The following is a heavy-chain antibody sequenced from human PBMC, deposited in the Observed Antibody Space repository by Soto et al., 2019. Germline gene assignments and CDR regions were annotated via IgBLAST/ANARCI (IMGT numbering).Heavy chain of an antibody. J-gene: IGHJ4*02. D-gene: IGHD3-22*01. CDR3: AKDQEDYELDY. CDR1: GFTFSSYG. Sequence: QVQLVESGGGVVQPGRSLRLSCAASGFTFSSYGMHWVRQAPGKGLEWVAVISYDGSNKYYADSVKGRFTISRDNSKNTLYLQMNSLRAEDTAVYYCAKDQEDYELDYWGQGTLVTVSS. CDR2: ISYDGSNK. V-gene: IGHV3-30*18.